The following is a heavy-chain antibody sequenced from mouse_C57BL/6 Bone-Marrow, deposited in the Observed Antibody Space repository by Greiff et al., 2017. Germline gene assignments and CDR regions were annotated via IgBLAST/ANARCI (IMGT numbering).Heavy chain of an antibody. D-gene: IGHD2-10*01. J-gene: IGHJ2*01. CDR2: ISSGGSYT. CDR3: ARHGNYVPYYAMDY. V-gene: IGHV5-6*01. CDR1: GFTFSSYG. Sequence: EVKLVESGGDLVKPGGSLKLSCAASGFTFSSYGMSWVRQSPDKRLEWVATISSGGSYTYYPASVKGRFTISRDNAKNTLYLQMSSLKSEDTAMYYCARHGNYVPYYAMDYWGQGTTLTVSS.